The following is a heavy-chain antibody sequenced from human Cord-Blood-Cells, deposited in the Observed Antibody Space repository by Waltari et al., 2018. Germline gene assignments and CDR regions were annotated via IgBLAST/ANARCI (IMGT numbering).Heavy chain of an antibody. CDR2: INAGNGNT. D-gene: IGHD3-3*01. J-gene: IGHJ3*02. Sequence: QVQLVQSGAEVKKPGASVKVSCKASGYTFTSYAMHWVRQAPGQRLEWMGWINAGNGNTKYSQKFQGRVTITRDTSASTAYMELSNLRSEDTAVYYCARDFGVDDAFDIWGQGTMVTVSS. CDR1: GYTFTSYA. V-gene: IGHV1-3*01. CDR3: ARDFGVDDAFDI.